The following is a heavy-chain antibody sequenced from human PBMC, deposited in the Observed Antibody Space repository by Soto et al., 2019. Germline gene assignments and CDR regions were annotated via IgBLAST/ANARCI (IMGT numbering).Heavy chain of an antibody. CDR1: CYTYPGYY. Sequence: ASAQVSCQASCYTYPGYYMHWVRQAPGQGLEWMGWINPNSGGTNYAQKFQGRVTMTRDTSINTAYMELTRLRSDDTAVYYCGRSVIARERFYYYGMDVWGQGTTVTVSS. CDR2: INPNSGGT. D-gene: IGHD6-13*01. J-gene: IGHJ6*02. V-gene: IGHV1-2*02. CDR3: GRSVIARERFYYYGMDV.